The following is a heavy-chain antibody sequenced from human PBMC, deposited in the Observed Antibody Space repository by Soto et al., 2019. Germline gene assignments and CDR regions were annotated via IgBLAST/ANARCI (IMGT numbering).Heavy chain of an antibody. CDR2: INHSGST. CDR1: GGSFSGYY. CDR3: ARVTMVRGVIIHRVRKAFDY. Sequence: QVQLQQWGAGLLKPSETLSLTCAVYGGSFSGYYWSWIRQPPGKGLGWIGEINHSGSTNYNPSLKSRVTISVDTSKNQFSLKLSSVTAADTAVYYCARVTMVRGVIIHRVRKAFDYWGQGTLVTVSS. D-gene: IGHD3-10*01. J-gene: IGHJ4*02. V-gene: IGHV4-34*01.